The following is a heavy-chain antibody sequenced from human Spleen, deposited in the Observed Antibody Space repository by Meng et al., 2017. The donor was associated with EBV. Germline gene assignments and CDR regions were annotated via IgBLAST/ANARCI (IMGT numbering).Heavy chain of an antibody. CDR3: ASRGDGIFSNYDWFDL. V-gene: IGHV4-34*01. D-gene: IGHD3-22*01. Sequence: QGELQRGGAALLKPSVPLSLTCAVDSGSFTGHYWSWIRQPPGKGLEWIGEVDQSGVSNYNPSLKSRVTMSLDTSKNQFSLKLSSVTAADTAVYYCASRGDGIFSNYDWFDLWGQGTLVTVSS. J-gene: IGHJ5*02. CDR1: SGSFTGHY. CDR2: VDQSGVS.